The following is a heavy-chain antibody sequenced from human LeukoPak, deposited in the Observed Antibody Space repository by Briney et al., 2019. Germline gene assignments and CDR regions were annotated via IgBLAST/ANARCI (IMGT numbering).Heavy chain of an antibody. V-gene: IGHV4-61*02. CDR3: ARGGTLFTFFDS. J-gene: IGHJ4*02. Sequence: SETLSLTCTESGGSISSDDYYWNWIRQPAGRGLEWIGRIYTTGNTMYTPSLESRVSMSIDTSKNQVSLKVKSVTAADTAVYYCARGGTLFTFFDSWGQGTLVTVSS. CDR1: GGSISSDDYY. D-gene: IGHD2/OR15-2a*01. CDR2: IYTTGNT.